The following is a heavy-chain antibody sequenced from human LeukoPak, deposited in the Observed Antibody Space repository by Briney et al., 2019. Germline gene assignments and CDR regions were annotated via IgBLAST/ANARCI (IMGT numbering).Heavy chain of an antibody. D-gene: IGHD5-12*01. CDR2: INYDGSDK. V-gene: IGHV3-7*01. CDR1: GFVFSNYW. Sequence: TGGSLRLSCEASGFVFSNYWMNWVRQAPGKGLEWMANINYDGSDKYYVDSVKGRFTISRDNAKDSLYLQMNSLRVEDTAVYYCVRLEATIPDSYWGQGTLVTVSS. J-gene: IGHJ4*02. CDR3: VRLEATIPDSY.